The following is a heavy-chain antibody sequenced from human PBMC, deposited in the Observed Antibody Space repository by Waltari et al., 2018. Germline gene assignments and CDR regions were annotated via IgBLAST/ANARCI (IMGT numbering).Heavy chain of an antibody. CDR1: GCSISSFF. J-gene: IGHJ5*02. V-gene: IGHV4-4*07. D-gene: IGHD3-10*01. CDR3: ARGFGSETYSNWFDP. Sequence: QVQLQESGPGLVTPSETLSLTCTVSGCSISSFFWHWFRQSAEKGLEWLGRSHIIEDTHYNPSLSSRLTMSLDTSKNQFSLRLNSVTAADTATYYCARGFGSETYSNWFDPWGQGIPVTVSS. CDR2: SHIIEDT.